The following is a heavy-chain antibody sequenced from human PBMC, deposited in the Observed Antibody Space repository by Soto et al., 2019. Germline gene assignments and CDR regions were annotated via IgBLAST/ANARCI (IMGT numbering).Heavy chain of an antibody. CDR2: ISVSGNNA. Sequence: GGSLRLSCAASGFAFSTFAMTWVRQSPGKGLEWVAAISVSGNNAYYADSVKGRFTISRDNSQNSVFLQMSSLRADDTAVYYCARDQLRPGILYSLGVLLPEYGLWGQGALVTVSS. D-gene: IGHD3-22*01. J-gene: IGHJ4*02. V-gene: IGHV3-23*01. CDR1: GFAFSTFA. CDR3: ARDQLRPGILYSLGVLLPEYGL.